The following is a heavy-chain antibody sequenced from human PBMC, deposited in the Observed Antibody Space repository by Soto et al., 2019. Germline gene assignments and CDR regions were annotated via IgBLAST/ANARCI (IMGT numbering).Heavy chain of an antibody. D-gene: IGHD4-17*01. J-gene: IGHJ3*02. CDR2: IIPIFGTA. Sequence: SVKFSCKASGGTFSSYAIIWLRQAPGQGLEWMGVIIPIFGTANYAQKFQGRVAITADESTSTAYMELSSLRSEDTAVYYCARGVQKFHGDDDAFDISGQGTMVTVSS. CDR1: GGTFSSYA. CDR3: ARGVQKFHGDDDAFDI. V-gene: IGHV1-69*13.